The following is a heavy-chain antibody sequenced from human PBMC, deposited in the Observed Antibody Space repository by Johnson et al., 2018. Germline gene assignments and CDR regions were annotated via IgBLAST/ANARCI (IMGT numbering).Heavy chain of an antibody. Sequence: QVQLVQAGGGVVQPGRSLRLPCAASGFTFSSYAMHWVRQAPGKGLEWVSGISGSGGSTYYADSVKGRFTISRDNSKNTLYRQMNSLRAEDTAVYYGARDLWFGGSAGYMDVWGKGTTVTVSS. CDR1: GFTFSSYA. CDR3: ARDLWFGGSAGYMDV. V-gene: IGHV3-NL1*01. CDR2: ISGSGGST. D-gene: IGHD3-10*01. J-gene: IGHJ6*03.